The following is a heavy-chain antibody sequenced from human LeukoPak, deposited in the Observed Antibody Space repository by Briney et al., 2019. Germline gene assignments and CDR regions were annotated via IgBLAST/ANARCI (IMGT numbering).Heavy chain of an antibody. CDR2: TYYRSKWYN. J-gene: IGHJ5*02. CDR1: GDSVSSNSAA. D-gene: IGHD4-17*01. CDR3: AREADYGDGNWFDP. V-gene: IGHV6-1*01. Sequence: SQTLSLTCAISGDSVSSNSAAWNWIRQPPSRGLEWLGRTYYRSKWYNDYAVSVKSRITINPDTSKNQFSLQLNSVTPEDTAVYYCAREADYGDGNWFDPWGQGTLVTVPS.